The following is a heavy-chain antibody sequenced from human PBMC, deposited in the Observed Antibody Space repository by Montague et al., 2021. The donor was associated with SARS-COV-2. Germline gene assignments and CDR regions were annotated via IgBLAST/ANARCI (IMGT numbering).Heavy chain of an antibody. V-gene: IGHV4-59*13. D-gene: IGHD1-20*01. CDR1: GGSISSYY. CDR3: ARTEYKWNDWFDP. J-gene: IGHJ5*02. Sequence: SETLSLTCSVTGGSISSYYWSWIRQSPGKGLGWCGYIFHSGITAYNTPLKSRVTISVDMSTNQFSLQLNTVTAADSAVYYCARTEYKWNDWFDPWGQGTLVTVSS. CDR2: IFHSGIT.